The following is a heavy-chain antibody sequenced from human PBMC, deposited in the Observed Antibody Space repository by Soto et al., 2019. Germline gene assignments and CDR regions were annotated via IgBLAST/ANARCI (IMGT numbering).Heavy chain of an antibody. Sequence: EVQLVESGGGLVQPGGSLRLSCAASGFTFSSYWMHWVLQAPGKGLVWVSRINSDGSSTSYADSVKGRFTISRDNAKNKLYLQMNKLRAEDTAVYYCARELSAGYCSGGSCGFYWGQGTLVTVSS. CDR1: GFTFSSYW. CDR2: INSDGSST. J-gene: IGHJ4*02. CDR3: ARELSAGYCSGGSCGFY. D-gene: IGHD2-15*01. V-gene: IGHV3-74*01.